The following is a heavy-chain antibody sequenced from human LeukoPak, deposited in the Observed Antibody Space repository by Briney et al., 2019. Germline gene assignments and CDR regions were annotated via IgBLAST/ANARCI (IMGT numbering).Heavy chain of an antibody. Sequence: ASVKVSCKTSGGTFSRYAISWVRQAPGQGLEWMGRFIPIFGTANYALKFQGRVSITTDESTSTAYMELSSLRSDDTAVYYCARVLGISGTYDNYCFDHWGQGTLVTVSS. CDR3: ARVLGISGTYDNYCFDH. V-gene: IGHV1-69*05. J-gene: IGHJ4*02. CDR2: FIPIFGTA. D-gene: IGHD1-26*01. CDR1: GGTFSRYA.